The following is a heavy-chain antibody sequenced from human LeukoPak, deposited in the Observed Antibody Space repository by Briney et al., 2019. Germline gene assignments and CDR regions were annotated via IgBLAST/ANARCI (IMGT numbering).Heavy chain of an antibody. V-gene: IGHV1-8*01. D-gene: IGHD1-20*01. J-gene: IGHJ6*03. Sequence: ASVKVSCKASGYTFTSYDINWVRQATGQGLEWMGWMNPNSGNTGYAQKFQGRVTMTRNTSISTAYMELSSLRSEDTAVYYCARGLGFRWYNWNDYYYYYMDVWGKGTTVTISS. CDR1: GYTFTSYD. CDR3: ARGLGFRWYNWNDYYYYYMDV. CDR2: MNPNSGNT.